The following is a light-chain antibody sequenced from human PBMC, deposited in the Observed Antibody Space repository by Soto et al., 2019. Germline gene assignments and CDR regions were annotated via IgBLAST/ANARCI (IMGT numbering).Light chain of an antibody. J-gene: IGKJ1*01. CDR1: QSVGTN. CDR3: QQHTNRPPWT. Sequence: EIVMTQSPATLSVSPGERATLSCRASQSVGTNLAWYQQKPGQAPRLLIFGTSTRATGIPARFSGSGSGTDFTLTISSVQSDDFAVYYCQQHTNRPPWTFGQGTKVDMK. CDR2: GTS. V-gene: IGKV3-15*01.